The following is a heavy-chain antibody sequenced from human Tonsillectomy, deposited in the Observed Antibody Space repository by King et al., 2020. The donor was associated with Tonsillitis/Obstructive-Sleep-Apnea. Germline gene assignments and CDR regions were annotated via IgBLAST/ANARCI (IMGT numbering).Heavy chain of an antibody. D-gene: IGHD4-17*01. J-gene: IGHJ4*02. CDR2: ISAYNGNT. CDR3: ARERYGDYPTDY. V-gene: IGHV1-18*01. CDR1: GYTFTSNG. Sequence: QLVQSGAEVKKPGASVKVSCKASGYTFTSNGISWVRQAPGQGLEWMGWISAYNGNTNYAQKFQGRVTMTTDTSTSTDYMEVRSLRSDDTAFYYCARERYGDYPTDYWGQGTLVTVSS.